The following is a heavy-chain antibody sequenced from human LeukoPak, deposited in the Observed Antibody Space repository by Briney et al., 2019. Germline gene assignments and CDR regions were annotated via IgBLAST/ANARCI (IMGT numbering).Heavy chain of an antibody. CDR3: ARDWNGGNWGNWFDP. CDR2: INPSGGST. V-gene: IGHV1-46*01. Sequence: ASVRVSSTASGYTFTSYGISWVRQAPGQGLEWRGIINPSGGSTSYAQKFQGRVTMTRDTSTSTVYMELSSLRSEDTAVYYCARDWNGGNWGNWFDPWGQGTLVTVSS. CDR1: GYTFTSYG. D-gene: IGHD4-23*01. J-gene: IGHJ5*02.